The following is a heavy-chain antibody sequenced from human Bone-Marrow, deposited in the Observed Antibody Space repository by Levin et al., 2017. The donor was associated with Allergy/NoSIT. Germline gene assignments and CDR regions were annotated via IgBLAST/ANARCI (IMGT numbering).Heavy chain of an antibody. J-gene: IGHJ4*02. CDR2: IYSGGST. CDR3: ARGWFGELLSH. CDR1: GFTVSSHY. D-gene: IGHD3-10*01. V-gene: IGHV3-53*01. Sequence: GESLKISCAASGFTVSSHYMSWVRQAPGKGPEWVSVIYSGGSTYYADSVKGRFTISRDNSKNTLYLQMNSLRAEDTAVYYCARGWFGELLSHWGQGSLVTVSS.